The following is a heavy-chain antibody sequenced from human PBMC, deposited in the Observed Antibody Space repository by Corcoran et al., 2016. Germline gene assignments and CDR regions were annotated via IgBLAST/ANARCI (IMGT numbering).Heavy chain of an antibody. CDR3: ARDQSIVVVPDYYYYGMDV. CDR1: GYTFTSYA. J-gene: IGHJ6*02. CDR2: INAGNGNT. V-gene: IGHV1-3*01. D-gene: IGHD2-2*01. Sequence: QVQLVQSGAEVKKPGASVKVSCKASGYTFTSYAMHWVRQAPGQRLEWMGWINAGNGNTKYSQKFQGRVTITRDTSASTAYMELSSLRSEDTAVYYCARDQSIVVVPDYYYYGMDVWGQGTTVTVSS.